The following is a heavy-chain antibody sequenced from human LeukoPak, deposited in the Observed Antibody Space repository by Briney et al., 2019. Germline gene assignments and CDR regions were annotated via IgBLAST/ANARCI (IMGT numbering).Heavy chain of an antibody. CDR2: INHSGST. CDR3: ATGDTAMASDAFDI. V-gene: IGHV4-34*01. J-gene: IGHJ3*02. CDR1: GRSFSGYY. Sequence: PSETLSLTCAVYGRSFSGYYWSWIRQPPGKGLEWIGEINHSGSTNYNPSLKSRITISVDTSKNQFSLKLSSVTAADTAVYYCATGDTAMASDAFDIWGQGTMVTVSS. D-gene: IGHD5-18*01.